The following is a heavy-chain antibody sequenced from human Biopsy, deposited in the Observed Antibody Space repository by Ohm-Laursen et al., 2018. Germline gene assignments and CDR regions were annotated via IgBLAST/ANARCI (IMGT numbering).Heavy chain of an antibody. D-gene: IGHD1-14*01. CDR2: IYTSGIT. CDR3: ARDRDRRGWFDP. V-gene: IGHV4-4*07. CDR1: GGSLSSYS. Sequence: GTLSLTCIVSGGSLSSYSWSWIRQPAGQGLEWIGQIYTSGITNYNPSPKSRVTMSVDTSKNKFSLRVSSVTAADTAVYYCARDRDRRGWFDPWGQGTLVTVSS. J-gene: IGHJ5*02.